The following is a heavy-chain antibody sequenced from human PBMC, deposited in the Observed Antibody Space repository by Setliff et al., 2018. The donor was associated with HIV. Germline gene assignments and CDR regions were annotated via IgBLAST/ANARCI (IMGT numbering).Heavy chain of an antibody. CDR3: ARDGCDGNKCYLYNWFDP. D-gene: IGHD2-15*01. CDR2: INAGNGNT. V-gene: IGHV1-3*01. CDR1: GYTFSQYP. J-gene: IGHJ5*02. Sequence: GASVKVSCKASGYTFSQYPMHWVRQAPGQGLEWMGWINAGNGNTKYSQKFQRRSTITRDTSASTVFMELSSLTSEDTAVYYCARDGCDGNKCYLYNWFDPWGQGTLVTVSS.